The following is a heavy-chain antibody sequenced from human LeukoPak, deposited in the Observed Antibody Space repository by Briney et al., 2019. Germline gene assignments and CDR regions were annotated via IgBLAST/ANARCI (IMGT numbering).Heavy chain of an antibody. CDR3: ARGVRYSSGWTRYWYFDY. CDR1: GFSLSSDA. CDR2: ISGSGGST. J-gene: IGHJ4*02. Sequence: PGGSLRLSCAASGFSLSSDAMSGVRQAPGKGLEWVSTISGSGGSTYYADSVKGRFTISRDNSKNTLYLQMNSLRAEDTAVYYCARGVRYSSGWTRYWYFDYWGQGTLVTVSS. D-gene: IGHD6-19*01. V-gene: IGHV3-23*01.